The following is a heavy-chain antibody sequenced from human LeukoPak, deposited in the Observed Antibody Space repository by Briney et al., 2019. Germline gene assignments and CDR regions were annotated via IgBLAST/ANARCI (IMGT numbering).Heavy chain of an antibody. Sequence: ASVKISCKASGYTFTSYYIHWVRQAPGQGPEWMGIIRPSGGRASYPQNFQGRVTMTMDMSASTVHMELSSLTSEDTAMYYCAREPPESFRFDYWAREPRSPSP. J-gene: IGHJ4*02. V-gene: IGHV1-46*01. CDR1: GYTFTSYY. CDR2: IRPSGGRA. D-gene: IGHD3-16*02. CDR3: AREPPESFRFDY.